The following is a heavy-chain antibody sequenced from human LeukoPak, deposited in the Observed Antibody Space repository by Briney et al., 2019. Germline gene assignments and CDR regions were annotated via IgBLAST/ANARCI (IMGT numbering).Heavy chain of an antibody. D-gene: IGHD2-21*02. CDR1: GYTFTSYG. V-gene: IGHV1-18*01. Sequence: ASVKVSCKASGYTFTSYGFSWVRQAPGQGLEWMGWISAYNGNTKYAQKLQDRVSMTTGTSTSTAYMELRSLRSDDTAVYYCARDGDWARSSDYWGQGTLVTVSS. CDR3: ARDGDWARSSDY. CDR2: ISAYNGNT. J-gene: IGHJ4*02.